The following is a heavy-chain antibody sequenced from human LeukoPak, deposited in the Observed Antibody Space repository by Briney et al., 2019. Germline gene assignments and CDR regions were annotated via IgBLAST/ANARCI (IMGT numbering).Heavy chain of an antibody. V-gene: IGHV3-30*04. J-gene: IGHJ4*02. CDR1: GFTFSNYA. CDR2: ISYDGSDV. Sequence: GKSLRLSCAASGFTFSNYAMHWVRQAPGKGLEWVSIISYDGSDVKFADSVKGRFTISRDNSKNMVFLQMNSLRAEDTAVYYCARDQGCTLVRGVTPYLDYWGQGTLVSVSS. D-gene: IGHD3-10*01. CDR3: ARDQGCTLVRGVTPYLDY.